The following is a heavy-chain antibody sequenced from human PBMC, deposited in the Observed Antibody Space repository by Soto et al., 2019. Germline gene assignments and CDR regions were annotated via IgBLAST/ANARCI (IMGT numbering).Heavy chain of an antibody. CDR3: ARRLSGPKEEYNAYYFYGLDV. D-gene: IGHD1-1*01. CDR1: GYSFTSHW. Sequence: GESLKISCQGSGYSFTSHWITRVRQTPGKGLEWMGRIDPSNSYTNYSPSFQGHVAISIDRSISTAYLQWSSLEASDTAIYYCARRLSGPKEEYNAYYFYGLDVWGQGTTVTVSS. CDR2: IDPSNSYT. J-gene: IGHJ6*02. V-gene: IGHV5-10-1*01.